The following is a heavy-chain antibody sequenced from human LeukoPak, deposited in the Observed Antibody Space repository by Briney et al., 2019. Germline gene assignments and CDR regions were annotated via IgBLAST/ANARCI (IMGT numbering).Heavy chain of an antibody. J-gene: IGHJ3*02. CDR1: GGSISSYY. CDR3: ARVNWGWYAFDI. V-gene: IGHV4-59*12. Sequence: PSETLSLTCTVSGGSISSYYWSWIRQPPGKGLEWIGYIYYTGSTYYNPSLKSRVTVSVDTSKNQFSLKLSSVTAADTAVYYCARVNWGWYAFDIWGQGTMVTVSS. D-gene: IGHD7-27*01. CDR2: IYYTGST.